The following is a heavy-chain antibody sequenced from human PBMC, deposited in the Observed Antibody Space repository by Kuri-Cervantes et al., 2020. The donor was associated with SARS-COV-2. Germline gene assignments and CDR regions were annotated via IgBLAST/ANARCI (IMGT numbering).Heavy chain of an antibody. CDR3: ARDQTYYYDSSGYPGDY. V-gene: IGHV3-48*02. Sequence: GGSLRLSCAASGFTFSSYGMHWVRQAPGKGLEWVSYISSSSSTIYYADSVKGRFTISRDNAKNSLYLQMNSLRDEDTAVYYCARDQTYYYDSSGYPGDYWGQGTLVTVSS. CDR2: ISSSSSTI. D-gene: IGHD3-22*01. J-gene: IGHJ4*02. CDR1: GFTFSSYG.